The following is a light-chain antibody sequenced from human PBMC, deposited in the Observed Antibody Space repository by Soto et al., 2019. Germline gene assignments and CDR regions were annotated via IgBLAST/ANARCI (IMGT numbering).Light chain of an antibody. CDR3: QQRSNWLIT. V-gene: IGKV3D-11*01. Sequence: ETVLTQSPATLSLSPGERATLSCRASRDVNSSYHLTWYQQNPGQAPGLLICGASTRATGIPARFSGSGSGTDFTLTISSLEPEDFAVYYCQQRSNWLITFGQGTRLEIK. J-gene: IGKJ5*01. CDR2: GAS. CDR1: RDVNSSYH.